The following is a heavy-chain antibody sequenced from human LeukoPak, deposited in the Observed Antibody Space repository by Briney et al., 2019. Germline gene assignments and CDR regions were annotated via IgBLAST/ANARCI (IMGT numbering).Heavy chain of an antibody. CDR2: INLNSGGT. J-gene: IGHJ4*02. CDR1: GGTFSSYA. V-gene: IGHV1-2*02. CDR3: ARDNSPGLRFLEWLSPTFGY. D-gene: IGHD3-3*01. Sequence: ASVKVSCKASGGTFSSYAISWVRQAPGQGLEWMGRINLNSGGTNYAQKFQGRVTMTRDTSISTAYMELSRLRSDDTAVYYCARDNSPGLRFLEWLSPTFGYWGQGTLVTVSS.